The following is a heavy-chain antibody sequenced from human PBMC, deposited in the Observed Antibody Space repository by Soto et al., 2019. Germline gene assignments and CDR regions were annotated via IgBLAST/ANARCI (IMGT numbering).Heavy chain of an antibody. Sequence: ESGPTLVNPTQSLTLTCAFSGFSLSTSGVGVGWIRQPPGKALEWLALIYWNDDKRYSPSLKSRLTITKDTSKNQVVLTMTNMDPVDTATYYCAHSSNRYSGSYFDYWGQGTLVTVSS. J-gene: IGHJ4*02. CDR3: AHSSNRYSGSYFDY. CDR2: IYWNDDK. CDR1: GFSLSTSGVG. D-gene: IGHD1-26*01. V-gene: IGHV2-5*01.